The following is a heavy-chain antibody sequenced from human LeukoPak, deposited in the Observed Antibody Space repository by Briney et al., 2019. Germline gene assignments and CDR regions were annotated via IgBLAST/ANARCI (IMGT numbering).Heavy chain of an antibody. CDR1: GYSFTSYW. D-gene: IGHD5-18*01. Sequence: GESLNISCKGSGYSFTSYWIGWARQMPGKGLEWMGIIYPGDSDTRYSPSFQGQDTISDDKSISTGYLQRSSLKASDTAMCYCARHATAMDPFYYYYGMDVWGQGTTVTVSS. CDR3: ARHATAMDPFYYYYGMDV. J-gene: IGHJ6*02. CDR2: IYPGDSDT. V-gene: IGHV5-51*01.